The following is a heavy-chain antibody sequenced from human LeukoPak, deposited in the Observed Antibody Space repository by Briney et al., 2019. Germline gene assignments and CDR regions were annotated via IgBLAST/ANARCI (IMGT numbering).Heavy chain of an antibody. Sequence: PGGSLRLSCAASGFTFSSYAMSWVRQAPGKGLEWVSAISGSGGSTYYADSVKGRFTISRDNSKNTLYLQMNSLRAEDTAVYYCAKDSYPGIAMAGVMYYFDYWGQGTLVTASS. CDR2: ISGSGGST. J-gene: IGHJ4*02. D-gene: IGHD6-19*01. CDR3: AKDSYPGIAMAGVMYYFDY. V-gene: IGHV3-23*01. CDR1: GFTFSSYA.